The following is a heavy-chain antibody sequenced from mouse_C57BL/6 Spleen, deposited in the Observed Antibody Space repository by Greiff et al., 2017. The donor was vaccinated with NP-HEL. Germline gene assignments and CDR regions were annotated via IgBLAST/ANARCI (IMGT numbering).Heavy chain of an antibody. V-gene: IGHV1-26*01. Sequence: VQLQQSGPELVKPGASVKISCKASGYTFTDYYMNWVKQSHGKSLEWIGDINPNNGGTSYNQKFKGKATLTVDKSSSTAYMELRSLTSEDSAVYYCALITTVVATNYFDYWGQGTTLTVSS. CDR2: INPNNGGT. CDR3: ALITTVVATNYFDY. J-gene: IGHJ2*01. CDR1: GYTFTDYY. D-gene: IGHD1-1*01.